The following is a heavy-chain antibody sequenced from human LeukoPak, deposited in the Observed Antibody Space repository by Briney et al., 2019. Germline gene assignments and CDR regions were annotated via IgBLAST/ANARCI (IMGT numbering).Heavy chain of an antibody. CDR1: GSSFTSYW. Sequence: GASLKISCKGSGSSFTSYWIGWVRQMPGKGLEWRGIIYPGDSDTRSSPSFQGQVTISADKSISTAYLQWSSLKASDTAMYYCARLYSSSWPIDYWGQGTLVTAAS. J-gene: IGHJ4*02. D-gene: IGHD6-13*01. CDR2: IYPGDSDT. V-gene: IGHV5-51*01. CDR3: ARLYSSSWPIDY.